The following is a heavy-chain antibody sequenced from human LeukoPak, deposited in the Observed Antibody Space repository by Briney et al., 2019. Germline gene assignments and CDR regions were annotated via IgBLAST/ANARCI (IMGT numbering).Heavy chain of an antibody. J-gene: IGHJ4*02. CDR3: ARGSWGYWIIYAEPTDY. Sequence: GGSLRLSCAASGFSFGSYAMHWARQAPGKGLEWVAVIPNDGSNNYYADSVKGRFTISRDNSKNTLYLQMNSLRAEDTALYYCARGSWGYWIIYAEPTDYWGQGTRVTVSS. CDR2: IPNDGSNN. D-gene: IGHD3/OR15-3a*01. V-gene: IGHV3-30*01. CDR1: GFSFGSYA.